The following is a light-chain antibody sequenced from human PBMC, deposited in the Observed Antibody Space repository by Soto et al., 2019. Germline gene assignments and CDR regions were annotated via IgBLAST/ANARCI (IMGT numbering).Light chain of an antibody. V-gene: IGLV2-14*03. CDR1: STDIGGYNY. CDR3: TSYTSTSTLEV. CDR2: DVI. J-gene: IGLJ3*02. Sequence: QSALTQPDSVSGSPGQSISISCTGTSTDIGGYNYVSWYQQHPGKAPRLIIFDVIYRPSGVSSRFSGSKSGNTASLTISGLQAEDEADYDCTSYTSTSTLEVFGGGTKLTVL.